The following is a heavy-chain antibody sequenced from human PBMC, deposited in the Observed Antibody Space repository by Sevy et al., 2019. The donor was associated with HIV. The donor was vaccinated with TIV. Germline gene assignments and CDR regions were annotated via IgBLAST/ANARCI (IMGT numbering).Heavy chain of an antibody. J-gene: IGHJ5*02. Sequence: GGSLRLSCAASGFTFSGSTIHWVRQASGKGLEWVGRIRSKANSYATAYAASGKGRFTISRDDSRNTAYLQMNSLKTEDTAVYYCTRPFRDGYNYWWFDPWGQGTLVTVSS. CDR2: IRSKANSYAT. CDR3: TRPFRDGYNYWWFDP. D-gene: IGHD5-12*01. V-gene: IGHV3-73*01. CDR1: GFTFSGST.